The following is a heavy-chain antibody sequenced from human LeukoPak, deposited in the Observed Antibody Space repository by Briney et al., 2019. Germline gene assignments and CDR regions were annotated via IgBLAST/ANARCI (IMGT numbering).Heavy chain of an antibody. D-gene: IGHD5-18*01. V-gene: IGHV4-59*01. J-gene: IGHJ4*02. CDR3: ARDNGWGYSYGPHFDY. CDR2: IYYTGST. Sequence: PSETLSLTCTVSAGSITGYYWSWIRQAPGKELEWIGYIYYTGSTNFNASLKSRVSISVDTSKNQFPLKLSSVTAADTDVYFCARDNGWGYSYGPHFDYWGQGALVTVSS. CDR1: AGSITGYY.